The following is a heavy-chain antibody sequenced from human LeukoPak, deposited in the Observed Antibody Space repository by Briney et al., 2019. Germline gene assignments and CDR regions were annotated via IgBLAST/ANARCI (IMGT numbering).Heavy chain of an antibody. CDR2: IDSDTYGNTI. Sequence: GGSLRLSCAASGFTFTSAWMNWVRQAPGKGLEWISYIDSDTYGNTIYYPHTVKGRFTISRDNVKNSLYLQMDSLRDEDTAVYYCARDRDYAFDYWGQGTLVTVSS. CDR3: ARDRDYAFDY. J-gene: IGHJ4*02. D-gene: IGHD4-17*01. V-gene: IGHV3-48*02. CDR1: GFTFTSAW.